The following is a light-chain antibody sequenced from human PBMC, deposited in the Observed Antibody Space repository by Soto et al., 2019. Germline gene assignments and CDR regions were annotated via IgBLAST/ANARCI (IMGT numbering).Light chain of an antibody. CDR3: YSAADNNQGV. V-gene: IGLV3-27*01. CDR1: VLAKKY. CDR2: KDN. J-gene: IGLJ3*02. Sequence: SYELTQLSSVSVTPGQTARINCSGDVLAKKYARWFQQKPGQAPVLVIYKDNERPSGIPERFSGSSSGTTVTLTISGAQVEDEADYYCYSAADNNQGVFGGVTKLTVL.